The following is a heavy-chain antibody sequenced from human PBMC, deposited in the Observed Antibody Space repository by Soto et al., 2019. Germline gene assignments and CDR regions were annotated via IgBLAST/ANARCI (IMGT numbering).Heavy chain of an antibody. Sequence: SGGSLRLSCAASGFTFSSYAMHWVRQAPGKGLEWVAVISYDGSNKYYADSVKGRFTISRDNSKNTLYLQMNSLRAEDTAVYYCAIDNGVEGDYYYYGMDVWGQGTTVTVS. V-gene: IGHV3-30-3*01. CDR1: GFTFSSYA. D-gene: IGHD2-8*01. CDR3: AIDNGVEGDYYYYGMDV. CDR2: ISYDGSNK. J-gene: IGHJ6*02.